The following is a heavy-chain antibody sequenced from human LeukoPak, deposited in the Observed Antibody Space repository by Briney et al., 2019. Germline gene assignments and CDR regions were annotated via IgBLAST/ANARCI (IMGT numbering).Heavy chain of an antibody. V-gene: IGHV3-66*01. Sequence: GGSLRLSCAAPGFTVSSNYMSWVRQAPGKGLEWVSVIYCGGSTYYADSVKGRFTISRDNSKDPLSLQMNSLRAEDTGVYYCARVRVGRLRLGELSNWGQGTLVTVSS. CDR3: ARVRVGRLRLGELSN. CDR2: IYCGGST. CDR1: GFTVSSNY. J-gene: IGHJ4*02. D-gene: IGHD3-16*02.